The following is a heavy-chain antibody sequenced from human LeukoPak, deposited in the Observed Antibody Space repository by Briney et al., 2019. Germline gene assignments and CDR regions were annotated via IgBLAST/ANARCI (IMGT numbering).Heavy chain of an antibody. CDR3: ARGVTAPVLEWFHHYYYGMDV. CDR1: GYTFTGYY. J-gene: IGHJ6*02. V-gene: IGHV1-2*02. Sequence: ASVKVSCKASGYTFTGYYMHWVRQAPGQGLEWMGWINPNSGGTNYAQKFQGRVTMTRDTSISTAYMELSRLRSDDTAVYYCARGVTAPVLEWFHHYYYGMDVWGQGTTVTVSS. D-gene: IGHD3-3*01. CDR2: INPNSGGT.